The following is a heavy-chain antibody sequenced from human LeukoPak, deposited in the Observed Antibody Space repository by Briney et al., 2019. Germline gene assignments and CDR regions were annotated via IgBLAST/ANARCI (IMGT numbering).Heavy chain of an antibody. CDR3: ARDSGYTLI. J-gene: IGHJ3*02. V-gene: IGHV4-34*01. CDR1: GGSFTTYY. Sequence: SETLSLTCTVSGGSFTTYYWSWIRQPPGKGLEWIGEINHSGSTNYNPSLKSRVTISVDTSKNQFSLKLSSVTAADTAVYYCARDSGYTLIWGQGTMVTVSS. D-gene: IGHD5-18*01. CDR2: INHSGST.